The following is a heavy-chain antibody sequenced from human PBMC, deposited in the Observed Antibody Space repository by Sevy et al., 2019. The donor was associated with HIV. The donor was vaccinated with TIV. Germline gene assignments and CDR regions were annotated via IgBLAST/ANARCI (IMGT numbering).Heavy chain of an antibody. CDR1: GFTFSNYA. Sequence: PGGSLRLSCAASGFTFSNYAMNWVRQAPGKGLEWVPGISGSGGSDDKTNYADSVKGRFTISGDDSKNSLYLQLNSLRAEETAIYYCARKYDSTGYFDYWGQGTLVTVSS. V-gene: IGHV3-23*01. D-gene: IGHD3-22*01. CDR3: ARKYDSTGYFDY. CDR2: ISGSGGSDDKT. J-gene: IGHJ4*02.